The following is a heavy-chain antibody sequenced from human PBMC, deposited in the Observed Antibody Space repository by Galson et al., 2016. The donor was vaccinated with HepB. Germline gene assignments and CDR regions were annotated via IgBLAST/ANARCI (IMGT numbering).Heavy chain of an antibody. D-gene: IGHD3-3*01. CDR2: INVYNGNT. CDR3: ARDAPYDFWIGYSPLYYSSGMDV. J-gene: IGHJ6*02. V-gene: IGHV1-18*01. CDR1: GYTFSTYV. Sequence: SVKVSCKASGYTFSTYVISWVRQAPEQGLEWMGWINVYNGNTNYAQDLQGRVTMTTNTSTSTAYMELRSLRADDTAVYYCARDAPYDFWIGYSPLYYSSGMDVWGQGTTVTVSS.